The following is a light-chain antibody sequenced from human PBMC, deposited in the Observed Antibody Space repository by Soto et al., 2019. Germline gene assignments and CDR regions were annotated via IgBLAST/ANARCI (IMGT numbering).Light chain of an antibody. Sequence: EIVMTQSPATLSVSPGDRATLSCRASESVTSSLAWYQQKPGQPPRLLIYAASTRATDVPARFSGGGSETEFTLTISRLEPEDFAVYYCQQRSNWPPITFGQGTRLEI. CDR2: AAS. CDR3: QQRSNWPPIT. V-gene: IGKV3-15*01. J-gene: IGKJ5*01. CDR1: ESVTSS.